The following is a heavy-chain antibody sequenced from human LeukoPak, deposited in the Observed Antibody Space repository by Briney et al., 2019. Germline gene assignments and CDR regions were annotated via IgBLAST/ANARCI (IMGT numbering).Heavy chain of an antibody. D-gene: IGHD2-21*02. CDR3: ARDKVVVTAIRTYYYYGMDV. Sequence: SGGSLRLSCAASGFTFSSYEMNWVRQAPGKGLEWVSYISSSGSTIYHADSVKGRFTISRDNAKNTLYLQMNSLRAEDTAVYYCARDKVVVTAIRTYYYYGMDVWGQGTMVTVSS. CDR1: GFTFSSYE. V-gene: IGHV3-48*03. CDR2: ISSSGSTI. J-gene: IGHJ6*02.